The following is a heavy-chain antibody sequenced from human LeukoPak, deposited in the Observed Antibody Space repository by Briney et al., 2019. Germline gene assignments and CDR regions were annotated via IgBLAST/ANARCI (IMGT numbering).Heavy chain of an antibody. CDR3: ASMVRGSCVVGGCT. CDR2: ISSSSSYI. J-gene: IGHJ5*02. D-gene: IGHD3-10*01. Sequence: GGSLRLSCAASGFTFSSYSMNWVRQAPGKGLEWVSSISSSSSYIYYADSVKGRFTISRGNAKNSLYLQMNSLRAEDTAVYYCASMVRGSCVVGGCTWGQGTLVTVSS. CDR1: GFTFSSYS. V-gene: IGHV3-21*01.